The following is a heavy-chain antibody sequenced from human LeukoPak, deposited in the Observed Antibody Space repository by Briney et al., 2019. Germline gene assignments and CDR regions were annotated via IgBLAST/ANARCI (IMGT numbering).Heavy chain of an antibody. CDR3: ARNGGREGDYTYFDY. V-gene: IGHV1-69*05. D-gene: IGHD4-17*01. CDR2: INPIFGTA. J-gene: IGHJ4*02. Sequence: SVKVSCKASGDTFSSYAISWVRQAPGQGLEWMGGINPIFGTANYAQKFQGRVTITTDESTSTAYMELSSLRSEDAAVYYCARNGGREGDYTYFDYWGQGTLVTVSS. CDR1: GDTFSSYA.